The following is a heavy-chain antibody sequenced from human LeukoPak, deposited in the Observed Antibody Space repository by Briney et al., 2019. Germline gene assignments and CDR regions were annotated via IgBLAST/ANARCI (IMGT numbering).Heavy chain of an antibody. CDR3: ARGDCSGGSCYLSLTTIDY. CDR2: ISTSGNTI. Sequence: GGSLRPSCAASGFTFRSYEMNWVRQAPGKGLEWVSYISTSGNTIYYADSVKGRFTISRDNAKNSLYLRMNSLRAEDTAVYYCARGDCSGGSCYLSLTTIDYWGQGTLVTVSS. CDR1: GFTFRSYE. D-gene: IGHD2-15*01. V-gene: IGHV3-48*03. J-gene: IGHJ4*02.